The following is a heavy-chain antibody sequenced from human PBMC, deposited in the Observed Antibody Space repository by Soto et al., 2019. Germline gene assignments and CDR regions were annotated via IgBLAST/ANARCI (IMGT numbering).Heavy chain of an antibody. J-gene: IGHJ6*02. CDR1: RLTFSIYD. CDR3: AGQPKGVAYDMDV. V-gene: IGHV3-33*01. Sequence: QVQVVESGGGVVQPGTSLRLSCAASRLTFSIYDMHWVRQAPGKGLEWVALIWSDGSRQYYGDSVKGRFTISRDNSKSPLYLQMNSLRVADTAVYYFAGQPKGVAYDMDVWGQRTTVTVSS. D-gene: IGHD5-12*01. CDR2: IWSDGSRQ.